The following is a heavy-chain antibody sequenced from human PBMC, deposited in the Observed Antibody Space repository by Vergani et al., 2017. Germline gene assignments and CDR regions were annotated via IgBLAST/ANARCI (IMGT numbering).Heavy chain of an antibody. CDR1: GYTFTNYD. CDR3: ARKVRIAAAGYYFDY. Sequence: QVQLVQSGTEVKKPGASVKVSCKASGYTFTNYDINWVRRATGQGLEWMGWMNPISGNTGFAQKFQGRVTMTRDTSISTAYMELSRLRSDDTAVYYCARKVRIAAAGYYFDYWGQGTLVTVSS. D-gene: IGHD6-13*01. J-gene: IGHJ4*02. V-gene: IGHV1-8*02. CDR2: MNPISGNT.